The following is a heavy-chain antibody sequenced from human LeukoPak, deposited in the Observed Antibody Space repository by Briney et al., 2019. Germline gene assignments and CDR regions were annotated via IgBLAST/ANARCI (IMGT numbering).Heavy chain of an antibody. Sequence: GGSLRLSCAASGFTFSSYAMHWVRQAPGKGLEYVSAISNSGGSTYYANSVRGRFTISRDNSKNTLYLQMGSLRAEDMAVYYCARRYYGSGRYQIDYWGQGTLVTVSS. CDR3: ARRYYGSGRYQIDY. D-gene: IGHD3-10*01. CDR1: GFTFSSYA. J-gene: IGHJ4*02. CDR2: ISNSGGST. V-gene: IGHV3-64*01.